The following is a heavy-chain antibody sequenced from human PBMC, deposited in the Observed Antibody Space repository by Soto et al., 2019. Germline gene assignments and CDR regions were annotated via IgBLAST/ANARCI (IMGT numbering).Heavy chain of an antibody. D-gene: IGHD2-21*01. V-gene: IGHV1-69*13. Sequence: SVKVSCKXSGGTFSSYAISWVRQAPGQGLEWMGGIIPIFGTANYAQKFQGRVTITADESTSTAYMELSSLRSEDTAVYYCARDVPLESITIFDYWGQGTLVTVSS. J-gene: IGHJ4*02. CDR1: GGTFSSYA. CDR3: ARDVPLESITIFDY. CDR2: IIPIFGTA.